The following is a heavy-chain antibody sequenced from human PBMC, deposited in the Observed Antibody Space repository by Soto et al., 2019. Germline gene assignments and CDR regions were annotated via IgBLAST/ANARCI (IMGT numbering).Heavy chain of an antibody. J-gene: IGHJ4*02. CDR2: ISGSDGST. CDR3: ARDQPGYSYGYGLGY. Sequence: GGSLRLSCAASGFPFSTNPITWSRQPPGKGLEWVSVISGSDGSTYYADSVKGRFTISRDNAKNSLYLQMNSLRAEDTAVYYCARDQPGYSYGYGLGYWGQGTLVTVSS. CDR1: GFPFSTNP. D-gene: IGHD5-18*01. V-gene: IGHV3-23*01.